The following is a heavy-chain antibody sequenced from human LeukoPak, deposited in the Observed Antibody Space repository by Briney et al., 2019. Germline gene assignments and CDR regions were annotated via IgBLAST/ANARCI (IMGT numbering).Heavy chain of an antibody. J-gene: IGHJ4*02. CDR3: ARRELPQEYYFDY. CDR2: ISYDGSNK. CDR1: GFTFSSYG. Sequence: GGSLRLSCAASGFTFSSYGMHWVRQAPGKGLEWVAVISYDGSNKYYADSVKGRFTISRDNSKNTLYLQMNSLRAEDTAVYYCARRELPQEYYFDYWGQGTLVTVSS. D-gene: IGHD1-26*01. V-gene: IGHV3-30*03.